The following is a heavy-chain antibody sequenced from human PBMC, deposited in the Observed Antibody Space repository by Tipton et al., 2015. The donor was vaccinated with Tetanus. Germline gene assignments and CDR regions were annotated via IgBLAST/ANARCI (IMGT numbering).Heavy chain of an antibody. CDR1: GGSISSYY. Sequence: TLSLTCTVSGGSISSYYWSWIRQPPGKGLEWIGYIYYSGSTNYNPSLKSRVTISVDTSKNQFSLKLSSVTAADTAVYYCARDDAMVRGVIGYWGQGTLVTVSS. J-gene: IGHJ4*02. V-gene: IGHV4-59*12. D-gene: IGHD3-10*01. CDR2: IYYSGST. CDR3: ARDDAMVRGVIGY.